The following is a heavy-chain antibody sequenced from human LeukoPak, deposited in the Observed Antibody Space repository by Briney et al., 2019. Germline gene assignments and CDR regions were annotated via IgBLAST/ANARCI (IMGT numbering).Heavy chain of an antibody. V-gene: IGHV3-23*01. D-gene: IGHD2-15*01. Sequence: PGGSLRLSCAASGFTFSNYAMSWVRQAPGKGLEWVSVIVDSSGGTTYYAGSVKGRFTISRDSSKDTLYLQMNNLRAEDAALYYCAKGGWLDYCGQGTLVTVSS. J-gene: IGHJ4*02. CDR1: GFTFSNYA. CDR3: AKGGWLDY. CDR2: IVDSSGGTT.